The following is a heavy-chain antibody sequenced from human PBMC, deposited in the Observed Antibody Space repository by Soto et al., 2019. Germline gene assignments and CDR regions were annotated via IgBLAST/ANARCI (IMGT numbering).Heavy chain of an antibody. D-gene: IGHD2-21*01. CDR1: GFTFSSYW. CDR2: IKTDGSST. V-gene: IGHV3-74*01. CDR3: ARVVVGHYEFDY. J-gene: IGHJ4*02. Sequence: EVQLVESGGALVQPGGSLRLSCAASGFTFSSYWMHWVRQAPGEGLVWVSRIKTDGSSTSYADSVKGRFTISRDNAKNTMDLQRNSLRAEDTAVYYCARVVVGHYEFDYWGQGTLVTVSS.